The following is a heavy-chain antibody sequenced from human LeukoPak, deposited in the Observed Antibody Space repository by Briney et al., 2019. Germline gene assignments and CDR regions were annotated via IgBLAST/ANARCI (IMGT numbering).Heavy chain of an antibody. J-gene: IGHJ4*02. Sequence: SETLSLTCAVYGGSFSGYYWSWIRQPPGKGLEWIGEINHSGSTNYNPSLKSRVTISVDTSKNQFSLKLSSVTAADTAVYYCARDRGVYSYGYIRYLDYWGQGTLVTVSS. V-gene: IGHV4-34*01. CDR2: INHSGST. D-gene: IGHD5-18*01. CDR1: GGSFSGYY. CDR3: ARDRGVYSYGYIRYLDY.